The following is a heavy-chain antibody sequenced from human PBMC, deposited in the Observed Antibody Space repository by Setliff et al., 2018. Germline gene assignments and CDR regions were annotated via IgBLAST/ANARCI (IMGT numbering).Heavy chain of an antibody. CDR1: GGTFSTYA. CDR2: IISMFGTT. J-gene: IGHJ6*03. Sequence: GASVKVSCKASGGTFSTYAISWVRQAPGQGLEWMGGIISMFGTTNYAQKFQGRVTITTDKSTSTAYMELSSLRSEDTAIYYCARGDFHYYFYMDVWGKGTTVTVSS. V-gene: IGHV1-69*05. CDR3: ARGDFHYYFYMDV.